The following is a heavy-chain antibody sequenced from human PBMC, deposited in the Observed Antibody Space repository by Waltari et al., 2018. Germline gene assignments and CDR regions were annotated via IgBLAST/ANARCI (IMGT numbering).Heavy chain of an antibody. Sequence: EVQLVESGGGLVQPGRSLRLSCTASGFTFGDYAMSWVRQAPGKGLEWVGFIRSKAYGGTTEYAASVKGRFTISRDDSKSIAYLQMNSLKTEDTAVYYCTRDVGGSHITDYWGQGTLVTVSS. D-gene: IGHD1-26*01. J-gene: IGHJ4*02. CDR2: IRSKAYGGTT. CDR1: GFTFGDYA. CDR3: TRDVGGSHITDY. V-gene: IGHV3-49*04.